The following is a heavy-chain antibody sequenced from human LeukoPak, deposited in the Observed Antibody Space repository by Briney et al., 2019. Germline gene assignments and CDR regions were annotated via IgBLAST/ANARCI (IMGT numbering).Heavy chain of an antibody. D-gene: IGHD1-26*01. CDR1: GFTFSSYS. J-gene: IGHJ4*02. Sequence: QTGGSLRLSCAASGFTFSSYSMNWVRQAPGKGLEWVSYISSSSSTIYYADSVKGRFTISRDNAKNSLYLQMNSLRAEDTAVYYCAREGVGATTYPFDYWGQGTLVTVSS. CDR2: ISSSSSTI. V-gene: IGHV3-48*01. CDR3: AREGVGATTYPFDY.